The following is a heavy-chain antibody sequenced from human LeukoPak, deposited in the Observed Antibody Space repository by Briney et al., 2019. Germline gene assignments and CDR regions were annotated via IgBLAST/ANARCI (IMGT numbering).Heavy chain of an antibody. CDR1: GFNFNNYG. J-gene: IGHJ6*02. V-gene: IGHV3-33*01. Sequence: GNSLRLSCTASGFNFNNYGLHWVRQTPGKGLEWVAVTWYDGTKKYYADSVKGRFTISRDNSKNSLYLQMNTLRADDTAIYFCARCRRKYHLGGMDVWGQGTTVTVSS. CDR2: TWYDGTKK. D-gene: IGHD3-16*01. CDR3: ARCRRKYHLGGMDV.